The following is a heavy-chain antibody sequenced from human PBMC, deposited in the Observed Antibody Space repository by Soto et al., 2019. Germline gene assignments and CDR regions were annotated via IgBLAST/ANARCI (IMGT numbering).Heavy chain of an antibody. D-gene: IGHD6-6*01. V-gene: IGHV4-31*03. CDR3: ARSGSPSSIAARQSIYYYYGMDV. J-gene: IGHJ6*02. Sequence: PSETLSLTCTVSGGSISSGGYYWSWIRQHPGKGLEWIGYIYYSGSTYYNPSLKSRVTISVDTSKNQFSLKLSSVTAADTAVYYCARSGSPSSIAARQSIYYYYGMDVWGQGTTVTVYS. CDR2: IYYSGST. CDR1: GGSISSGGYY.